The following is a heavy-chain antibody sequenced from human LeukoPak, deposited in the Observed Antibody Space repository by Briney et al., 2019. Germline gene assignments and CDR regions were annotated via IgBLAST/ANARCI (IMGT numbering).Heavy chain of an antibody. V-gene: IGHV3-23*01. CDR3: AKGRGTTVTAAANY. D-gene: IGHD4-17*01. CDR2: ISGTGGTT. J-gene: IGHJ4*02. Sequence: PGGSLRFSCAASGFTFSNYSMSWVRQAPGKGLEWVLTISGTGGTTYYADSVKGRFTISRDNSKNTLFLQFNSLRADDTAVYYRAKGRGTTVTAAANYWGQGTPVTVSS. CDR1: GFTFSNYS.